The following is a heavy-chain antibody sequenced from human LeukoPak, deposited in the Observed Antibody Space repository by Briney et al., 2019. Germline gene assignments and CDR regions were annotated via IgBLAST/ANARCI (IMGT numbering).Heavy chain of an antibody. CDR2: IIPIFGTA. J-gene: IGHJ3*02. Sequence: ASVKVSCKASGGTFSSYAISCVRQAPGQGLEWMGGIIPIFGTANYAQKFQGRVTITADESTSTAYMELSSLRSEDTAVYYCARWAARSAAFDIWGQGTMVTVSS. CDR1: GGTFSSYA. V-gene: IGHV1-69*13. D-gene: IGHD1-26*01. CDR3: ARWAARSAAFDI.